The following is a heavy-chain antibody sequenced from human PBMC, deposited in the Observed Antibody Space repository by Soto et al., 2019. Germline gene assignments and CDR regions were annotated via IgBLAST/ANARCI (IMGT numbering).Heavy chain of an antibody. J-gene: IGHJ4*02. Sequence: SETLSLTCTVFGGSISSYYWSWIRQPPGKGLEWIGYIYYSGSTNYNPSLKSRVTISVDTSKNQFSLKLSSVTAADTAVYYCATSYGNAWYTYWGQGTQVTVSS. D-gene: IGHD6-13*01. V-gene: IGHV4-59*01. CDR3: ATSYGNAWYTY. CDR1: GGSISSYY. CDR2: IYYSGST.